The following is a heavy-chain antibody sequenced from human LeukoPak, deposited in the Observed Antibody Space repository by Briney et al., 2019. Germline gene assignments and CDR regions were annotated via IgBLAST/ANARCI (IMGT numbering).Heavy chain of an antibody. CDR3: ARDVDTVFGFDP. V-gene: IGHV1-2*02. J-gene: IGHJ5*02. D-gene: IGHD3-10*02. Sequence: ASVKVSCKASGYTFTGYYMHWVRQAPGQGLEWMGWINPNSGGTNYAQKFQGRVTMTRDTPISTAYMELSRLRSDDTAVYYCARDVDTVFGFDPWGQGTLVTVSS. CDR1: GYTFTGYY. CDR2: INPNSGGT.